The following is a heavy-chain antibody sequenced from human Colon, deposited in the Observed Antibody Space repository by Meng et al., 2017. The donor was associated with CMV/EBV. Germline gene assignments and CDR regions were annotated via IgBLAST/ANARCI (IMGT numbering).Heavy chain of an antibody. CDR1: EFAFSSYS. Sequence: GGSLRLSCAVSEFAFSSYSMHWVRKAPGKGLEYVSAISSDGRNTYYADSVKGRFSVSRDNSKNTLFLQMDSLRPEDTAVYYCATDPSTVTTNYWGQGTLVTVSS. V-gene: IGHV3-64*02. D-gene: IGHD4-17*01. CDR2: ISSDGRNT. CDR3: ATDPSTVTTNY. J-gene: IGHJ4*02.